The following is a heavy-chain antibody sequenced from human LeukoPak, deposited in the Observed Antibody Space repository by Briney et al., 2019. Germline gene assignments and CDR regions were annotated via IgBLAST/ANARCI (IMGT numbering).Heavy chain of an antibody. V-gene: IGHV3-74*01. D-gene: IGHD6-6*01. J-gene: IGHJ3*02. CDR3: AKDLREYSSSPRNAFDI. CDR1: GFTFKNSW. Sequence: PGGSLRLSCVASGFTFKNSWMHWVRQAPGKGLVWVSRMDADGSNTHYVDSVKGRFTISRDNSKNTLYLQMNSLRAEDTAVYYCAKDLREYSSSPRNAFDIWGQGTMVTVSS. CDR2: MDADGSNT.